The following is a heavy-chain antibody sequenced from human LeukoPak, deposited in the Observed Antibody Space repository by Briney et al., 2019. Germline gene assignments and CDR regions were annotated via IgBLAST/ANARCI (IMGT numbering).Heavy chain of an antibody. Sequence: HPGGSLRLSCAASGFTFSSYAMSWVRQAPGRGLEWVSAISGSGGSTYYADSVKGRFTISRDNSKNTLYLQMNSLRAEDTAVYYCAKERRPTYYYDSSGYYCVPLLDYWGQGTLVTVSS. CDR1: GFTFSSYA. D-gene: IGHD3-22*01. CDR3: AKERRPTYYYDSSGYYCVPLLDY. J-gene: IGHJ4*02. CDR2: ISGSGGST. V-gene: IGHV3-23*01.